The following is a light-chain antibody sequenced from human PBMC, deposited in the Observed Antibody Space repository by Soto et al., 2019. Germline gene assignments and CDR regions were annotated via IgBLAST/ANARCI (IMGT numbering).Light chain of an antibody. J-gene: IGKJ2*01. CDR2: GAS. V-gene: IGKV3-15*01. Sequence: IVMTQSPGTLSVSPEERATLSCRASQSVRSNLAWYQQKPGQAPRLXIYGASTRETGIPARFSGRGSGTEFTLTISSLQSEDFAVYYCQQYNNWPQTFGQGTKVDIK. CDR3: QQYNNWPQT. CDR1: QSVRSN.